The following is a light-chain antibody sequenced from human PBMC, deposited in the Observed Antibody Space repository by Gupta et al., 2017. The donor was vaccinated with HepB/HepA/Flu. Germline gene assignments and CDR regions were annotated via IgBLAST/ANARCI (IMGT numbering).Light chain of an antibody. J-gene: IGLJ2*01. CDR3: QAWDSNTVI. CDR1: KLEDKY. Sequence: SYDLTQPPSVSVSPAPTASTTCSGDKLEDKYTCWYRQKPGQSPVLVIYQDNRRPSGIPERFSGSNSGNTATLTISGTQAMDEADYYCQAWDSNTVIFGGGTKLTVL. V-gene: IGLV3-1*01. CDR2: QDN.